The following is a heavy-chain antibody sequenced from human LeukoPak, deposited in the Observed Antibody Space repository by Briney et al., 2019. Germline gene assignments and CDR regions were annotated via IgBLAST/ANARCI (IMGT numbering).Heavy chain of an antibody. Sequence: PGRSLRLSSAASGFTFSSYGMHWVRQAPGKGLEWVAVISYDGSNKYYADSVKGRFTISRDNSKNTLYLQMNSLRAEDTAVYYCARCGTSTSCYTPFLDYWGQGTLVTVSS. V-gene: IGHV3-30*01. D-gene: IGHD2-2*02. CDR2: ISYDGSNK. CDR1: GFTFSSYG. J-gene: IGHJ4*02. CDR3: ARCGTSTSCYTPFLDY.